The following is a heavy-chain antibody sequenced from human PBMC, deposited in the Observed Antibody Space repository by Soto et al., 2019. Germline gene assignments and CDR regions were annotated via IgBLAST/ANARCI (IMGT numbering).Heavy chain of an antibody. V-gene: IGHV3-23*01. CDR2: FRGSGGSDDKT. J-gene: IGHJ4*02. Sequence: GGSLRLSCAASGFTFSSYTMTWVRQAPGKGLEWVSEFRGSGGSDDKTDYADSVKGRFTISRDNSKNTLYLQMNSLRVDDTARYYCAKGHGLFDYWGQGALVTVSS. CDR1: GFTFSSYT. CDR3: AKGHGLFDY.